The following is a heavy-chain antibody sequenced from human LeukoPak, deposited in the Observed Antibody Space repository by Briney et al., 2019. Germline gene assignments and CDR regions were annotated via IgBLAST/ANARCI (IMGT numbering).Heavy chain of an antibody. D-gene: IGHD3-22*01. J-gene: IGHJ4*02. V-gene: IGHV1-2*02. CDR1: GYTLTDYY. Sequence: GASVKVSCKASGYTLTDYYLHWVRQAPGQGLEWMGWINPNTGATDYAQNFQGRVAMTRDTSISTAYMDLSRLISDDTAVYYCARAAFYYDSSGHSPDFDYWGQGTLVTVSS. CDR3: ARAAFYYDSSGHSPDFDY. CDR2: INPNTGAT.